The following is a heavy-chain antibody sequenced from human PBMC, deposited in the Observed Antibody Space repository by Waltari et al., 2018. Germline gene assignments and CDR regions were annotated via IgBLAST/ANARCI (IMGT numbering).Heavy chain of an antibody. CDR3: AKDRPDYYDSSGYYYYGMDV. CDR1: GFTFTSYA. D-gene: IGHD3-22*01. J-gene: IGHJ6*02. V-gene: IGHV3-23*01. Sequence: EVQLLESGGGLVQPGGSLRLSCAASGFTFTSYAISCVRQAPGKGLEWVSAISGGGGSIYYADSVKGRFTISRDNSKNTLYLQMNSLRAEDTAVYYCAKDRPDYYDSSGYYYYGMDVWGQGTTVTVSS. CDR2: ISGGGGSI.